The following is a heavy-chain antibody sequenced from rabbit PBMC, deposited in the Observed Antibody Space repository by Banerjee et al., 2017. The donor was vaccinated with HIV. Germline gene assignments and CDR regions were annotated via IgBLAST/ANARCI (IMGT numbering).Heavy chain of an antibody. V-gene: IGHV1S45*01. Sequence: QEQLEESGGDLVKPEGSLTLTCTASGFSFNNNYVMRWVRQAPGKGLEWIGCINSSSRNVVYASWATGRFTISKTSSTTVTLQMTSLTAADTATYLCARDLAGAIGWNFNLWGPGTLVTVS. J-gene: IGHJ4*01. D-gene: IGHD4-1*01. CDR1: GFSFNNNYV. CDR3: ARDLAGAIGWNFNL. CDR2: INSSSRNV.